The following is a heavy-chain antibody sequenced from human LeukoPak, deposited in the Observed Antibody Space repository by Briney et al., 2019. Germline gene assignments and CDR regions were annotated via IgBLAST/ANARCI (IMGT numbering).Heavy chain of an antibody. V-gene: IGHV4-39*01. CDR3: ARHGGGAATANAFDI. CDR1: GGSISSSSYY. Sequence: SETLSLTCTVSGGSISSSSYYWGWIRQPPGKGLEWIGSIYYSGSTYYNPSLKSRVTISVDTSKNQFSLKLSSVTAADTAVYYHARHGGGAATANAFDIWGQGTMVTVSS. CDR2: IYYSGST. D-gene: IGHD2-21*02. J-gene: IGHJ3*02.